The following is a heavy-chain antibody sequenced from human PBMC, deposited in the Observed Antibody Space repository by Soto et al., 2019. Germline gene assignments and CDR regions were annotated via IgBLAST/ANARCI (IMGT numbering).Heavy chain of an antibody. V-gene: IGHV3-33*01. CDR1: GFTFSSYG. CDR2: IWYDGSKK. J-gene: IGHJ3*02. CDR3: ARDSVGSAFDI. Sequence: QVQLVESGGGVVQPGRSLRLSCAASGFTFSSYGMHWVRQAPGKGLEWVAVIWYDGSKKYYADSVKGRFTISRDNSKNTLYLQMNSLRAEDTAVYYCARDSVGSAFDIWGQGTMVTVSS. D-gene: IGHD1-26*01.